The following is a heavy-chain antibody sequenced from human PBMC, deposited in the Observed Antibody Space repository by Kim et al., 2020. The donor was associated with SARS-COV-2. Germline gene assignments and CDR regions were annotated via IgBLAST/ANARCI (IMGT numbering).Heavy chain of an antibody. J-gene: IGHJ4*02. Sequence: GTTYYHPALKSRVTISVDTSKNQFSLKLSSVTAADTAVYYCASSSGGKDYWGQGTLVTVSS. D-gene: IGHD2-15*01. V-gene: IGHV4-39*07. CDR3: ASSSGGKDY. CDR2: GTT.